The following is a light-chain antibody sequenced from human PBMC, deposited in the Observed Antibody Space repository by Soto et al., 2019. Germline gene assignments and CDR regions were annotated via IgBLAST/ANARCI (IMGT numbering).Light chain of an antibody. V-gene: IGKV3-20*01. Sequence: EIVLTQSPGTLSLSPGERATLSCRASQSFSSSYLAWYQQKPGQAPRLLIYDASSRATGIPDRFSGSGSGTDFTLTISSLEPEDFAMYYCQQYGSSPWTFGQGTKVDIK. CDR2: DAS. CDR3: QQYGSSPWT. CDR1: QSFSSSY. J-gene: IGKJ1*01.